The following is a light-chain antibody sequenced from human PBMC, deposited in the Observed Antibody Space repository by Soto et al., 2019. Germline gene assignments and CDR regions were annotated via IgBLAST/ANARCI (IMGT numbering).Light chain of an antibody. V-gene: IGKV3D-20*02. Sequence: EIVLTQSPGTLSLSPGERATLSCRASQSVSSSHLAWYQQKPGQAPRLLIYGASSRATGIPDRFSGSGSGTDFTLTISSLEPEDFALYYCQQRSNWPITFGQGTRLEI. CDR3: QQRSNWPIT. CDR2: GAS. J-gene: IGKJ5*01. CDR1: QSVSSSH.